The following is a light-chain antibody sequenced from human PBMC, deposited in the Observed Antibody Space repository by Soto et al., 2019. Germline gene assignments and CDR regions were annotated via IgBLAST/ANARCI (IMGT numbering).Light chain of an antibody. CDR1: QSISDW. J-gene: IGKJ1*01. CDR3: QQYSNYSAT. Sequence: QMTQSPSILSASVGDRVTITCRASQSISDWLAWFQQKPGQAPRLLIYDASTLQSGVPSRFSGSGSGTEFTLSINSLQPGDFATYFCQQYSNYSATFGQGTKVDIK. CDR2: DAS. V-gene: IGKV1-5*01.